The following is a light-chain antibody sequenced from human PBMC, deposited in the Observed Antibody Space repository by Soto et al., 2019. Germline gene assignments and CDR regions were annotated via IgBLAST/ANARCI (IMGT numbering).Light chain of an antibody. J-gene: IGKJ4*01. CDR2: SAD. CDR1: QDIGDA. V-gene: IGKV1-12*01. CDR3: QQGHTFPLT. Sequence: DIQMTQSPSSVSASVGDRVTLTCRASQDIGDALAWHQQRPGEAPNLLIYSADTLHSGVPSRFSGSRYVTDFTLTISSLQPEDFATYYCQQGHTFPLTFGGGTKVEIK.